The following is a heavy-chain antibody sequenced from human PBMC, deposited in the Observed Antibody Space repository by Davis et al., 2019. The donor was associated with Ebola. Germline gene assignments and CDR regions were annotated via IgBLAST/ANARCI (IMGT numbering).Heavy chain of an antibody. J-gene: IGHJ4*02. CDR1: GFIFSDYE. CDR2: ISRSGDA. CDR3: VPGTWI. D-gene: IGHD5-18*01. V-gene: IGHV3-48*03. Sequence: GESLKISCGVSGFIFSDYEMNWVRQAPGKGLGWISYISRSGDAYYADSVKGRFITSRDNARNSLDLQMNNLRVEDTAVYHCVPGTWIRGQGILVTVSS.